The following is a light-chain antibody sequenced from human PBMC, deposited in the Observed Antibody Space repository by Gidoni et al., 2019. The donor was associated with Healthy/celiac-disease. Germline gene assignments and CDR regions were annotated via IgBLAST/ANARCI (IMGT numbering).Light chain of an antibody. J-gene: IGKJ1*01. CDR3: QQYGSSSTWT. V-gene: IGKV3-20*01. CDR2: GAS. Sequence: EIVLTQSPGTLSLSPGERATLSCRASQSVSSAYLAWYQQNPGQAPRLLIYGASSRATGIPERFSGSGSGTDFTLTISRLEPEDFAVYYCQQYGSSSTWTFGQGTKVEIK. CDR1: QSVSSAY.